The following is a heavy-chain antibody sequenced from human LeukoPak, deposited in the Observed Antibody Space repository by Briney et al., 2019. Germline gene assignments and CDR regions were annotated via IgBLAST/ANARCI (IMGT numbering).Heavy chain of an antibody. CDR1: GRSFSGYY. Sequence: SETLSLTCAVYGRSFSGYYWSWIRQPPGKGLEWIGYFYYSGSTNYNPSLKSRVTMSVDTSKNQFSLKLSSVTAADTAVYYCARGSGWYDYWGQGTLVTVSS. D-gene: IGHD6-13*01. J-gene: IGHJ4*02. CDR3: ARGSGWYDY. V-gene: IGHV4-59*01. CDR2: FYYSGST.